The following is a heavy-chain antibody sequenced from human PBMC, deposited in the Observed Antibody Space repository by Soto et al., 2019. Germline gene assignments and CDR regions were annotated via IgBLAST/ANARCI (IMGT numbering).Heavy chain of an antibody. CDR2: INPKSGGT. J-gene: IGHJ6*02. V-gene: IGHV1-2*04. CDR3: ARGDSTDCSNGVCSFFYNHDMDV. Sequence: ASVKVSCTASGGTFSSYAISWVRQAPGQGLEWLGRINPKSGGTSTAQKFQGWVTMTTDTSISTASMELTRLTSDDTAIYYCARGDSTDCSNGVCSFFYNHDMDVWGQGTTVTVSS. CDR1: GGTFSSYA. D-gene: IGHD2-8*01.